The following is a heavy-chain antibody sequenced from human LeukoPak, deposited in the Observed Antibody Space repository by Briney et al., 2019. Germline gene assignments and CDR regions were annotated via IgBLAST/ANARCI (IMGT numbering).Heavy chain of an antibody. Sequence: SETLSLTCTVSGGSISSSSYYWGWIRQPPGKGLEWIGSIYYSGSTYYNPSLKRRVTISVDTSKNQFSLKLSSVTAADTAVYYCARGPHNWSYGRGYYYYYYYMDVWGKGTTVTVSS. CDR1: GGSISSSSYY. CDR2: IYYSGST. J-gene: IGHJ6*03. V-gene: IGHV4-39*07. CDR3: ARGPHNWSYGRGYYYYYYYMDV. D-gene: IGHD1-7*01.